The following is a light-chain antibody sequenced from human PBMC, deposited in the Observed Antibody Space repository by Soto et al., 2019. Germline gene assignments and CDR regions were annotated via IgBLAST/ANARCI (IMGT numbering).Light chain of an antibody. CDR2: KAS. CDR1: HSVNSW. V-gene: IGKV1-5*03. Sequence: DIQLTQSPSTLSASVGDRVTITCRASHSVNSWLAWFQQKPGQAPKLLIYKASTLESGVPSRFSGSGSGTEFTLTISSLQPDDFGTYSCQQYNHSWTFGQGTKVEIK. J-gene: IGKJ1*01. CDR3: QQYNHSWT.